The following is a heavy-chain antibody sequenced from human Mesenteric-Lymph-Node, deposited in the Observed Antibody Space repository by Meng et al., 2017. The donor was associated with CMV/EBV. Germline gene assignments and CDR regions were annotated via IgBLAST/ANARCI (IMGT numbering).Heavy chain of an antibody. D-gene: IGHD2-2*01. Sequence: GESLKISCAGSGFTFRGYSMHWVRQAPGKGLEWVSSISSSSSYIYYADSVKGRFTISRDNAKNSLYLQMNSLRAEDTAVYYCARDRHCSSTSCLFEAFDIWGQGTMVTVSS. CDR2: ISSSSSYI. CDR1: GFTFRGYS. V-gene: IGHV3-21*01. CDR3: ARDRHCSSTSCLFEAFDI. J-gene: IGHJ3*02.